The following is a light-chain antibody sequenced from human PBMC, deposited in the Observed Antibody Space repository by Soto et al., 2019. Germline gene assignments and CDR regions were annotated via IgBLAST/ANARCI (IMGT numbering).Light chain of an antibody. CDR3: SSYAGSNNWV. Sequence: QSVLTQPPSASGSPGQSVTISCTGTSSDVGGYNYVSWYQQHPGKAPKLMIYDVSKRPSGVPDRFSGSKSGNTASLTVSGLLAKDEADYYCSSYAGSNNWVFGGGTKVTVL. J-gene: IGLJ3*02. V-gene: IGLV2-8*01. CDR1: SSDVGGYNY. CDR2: DVS.